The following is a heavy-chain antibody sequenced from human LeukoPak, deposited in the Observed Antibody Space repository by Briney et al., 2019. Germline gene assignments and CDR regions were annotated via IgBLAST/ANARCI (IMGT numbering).Heavy chain of an antibody. D-gene: IGHD3-16*01. CDR3: VREGAVPGIDP. J-gene: IGHJ5*02. V-gene: IGHV4-38-2*02. Sequence: SETLSLTCAVSGYSITGGFSWGWIRQPPGKGLEWIAAISYDGSTDYKSTLQSRLTISRDTSKNEFSLRLTSVTATDTAVYYCVREGAVPGIDPWGQGTLVTVSS. CDR1: GYSITGGFS. CDR2: ISYDGST.